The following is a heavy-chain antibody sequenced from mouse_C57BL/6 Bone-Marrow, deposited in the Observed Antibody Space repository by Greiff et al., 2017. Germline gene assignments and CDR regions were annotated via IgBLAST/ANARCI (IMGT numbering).Heavy chain of an antibody. CDR1: GYAFSSSW. V-gene: IGHV1-82*01. CDR3: ARSGSGSSYDAMDY. Sequence: VKLQESGPELVKPGASVKISCKASGYAFSSSWMNWVKQRPGKGLEWIGRIYPGDGDTNYTGKFKGKATLTSDKSSSTAYMQLSSLTSEDSAVYYCARSGSGSSYDAMDYWGQGTSVTVSS. D-gene: IGHD1-1*01. CDR2: IYPGDGDT. J-gene: IGHJ4*01.